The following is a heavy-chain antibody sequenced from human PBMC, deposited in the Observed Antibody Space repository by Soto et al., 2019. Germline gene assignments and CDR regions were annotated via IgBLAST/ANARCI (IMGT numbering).Heavy chain of an antibody. J-gene: IGHJ5*02. V-gene: IGHV4-59*01. Sequence: QVHLQESGPRLVKPSETLSLTCTVSGGSISNYYWSWIRQPPGRGLEWIGHIFYSGSTNYNPALQSRVTISVDTSKSQFSLNLSSVTAADTAVYYCAKDSGYNYGYFRWFDPWGQGTLVTVSS. CDR2: IFYSGST. CDR1: GGSISNYY. CDR3: AKDSGYNYGYFRWFDP. D-gene: IGHD5-18*01.